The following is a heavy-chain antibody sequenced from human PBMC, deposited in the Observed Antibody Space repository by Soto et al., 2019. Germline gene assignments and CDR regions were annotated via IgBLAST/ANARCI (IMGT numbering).Heavy chain of an antibody. J-gene: IGHJ6*03. D-gene: IGHD4-4*01. CDR3: ARDRFYYSNYGYYYYMDV. CDR1: GGSISSYY. Sequence: SETLSLTCTVSGGSISSYYWSWIRQPPGKGLEWIGYIYYSGSTNYNPALKSRVTISVDTSKNQFSLKLSSVTAADTAVYYCARDRFYYSNYGYYYYMDVWGKGTTVTSP. V-gene: IGHV4-59*01. CDR2: IYYSGST.